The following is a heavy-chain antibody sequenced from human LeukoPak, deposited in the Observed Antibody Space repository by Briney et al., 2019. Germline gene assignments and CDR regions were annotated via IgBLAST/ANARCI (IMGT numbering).Heavy chain of an antibody. CDR1: GASISSSY. J-gene: IGHJ3*02. CDR2: IYYMGNT. D-gene: IGHD3-22*01. CDR3: VRGNYDNRGYSNAFDI. Sequence: SETLSLTCTVSGASISSSYWSWVRQPPRKRLEWIGYIYYMGNTNSNPSLKSRVTISVDTSKNQFSLKLSSVTAADTAVYYCVRGNYDNRGYSNAFDIWGQGAMVTVPS. V-gene: IGHV4-59*01.